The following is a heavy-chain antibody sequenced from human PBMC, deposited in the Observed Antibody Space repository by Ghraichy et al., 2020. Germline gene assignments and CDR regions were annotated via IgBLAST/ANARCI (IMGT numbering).Heavy chain of an antibody. Sequence: RSLRLSCAASGFTFSTYSMNWVRQAPGKGLEWVSSISSSSSYIYYADSVKGRFTISRDNAKNSLYLQMNSLRAEDTAVYYCARDDVEMSTISFDYWGQGTLVTVSS. CDR3: ARDDVEMSTISFDY. D-gene: IGHD5-24*01. CDR2: ISSSSSYI. V-gene: IGHV3-21*01. CDR1: GFTFSTYS. J-gene: IGHJ4*02.